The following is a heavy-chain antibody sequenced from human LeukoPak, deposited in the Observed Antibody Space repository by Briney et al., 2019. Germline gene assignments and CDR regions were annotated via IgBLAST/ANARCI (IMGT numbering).Heavy chain of an antibody. CDR3: AKSRGPGGHWFDP. J-gene: IGHJ5*02. D-gene: IGHD3-10*01. CDR2: LSDYT. Sequence: GGSLRLSCAASGFAFSSYALSWVRQAPGKGLEWLSTLSDYTYYADSVKGRFTISRDNSKDTLYLQMNSLGAEDTALYSCAKSRGPGGHWFDPWGQGTLVTVSS. V-gene: IGHV3-23*01. CDR1: GFAFSSYA.